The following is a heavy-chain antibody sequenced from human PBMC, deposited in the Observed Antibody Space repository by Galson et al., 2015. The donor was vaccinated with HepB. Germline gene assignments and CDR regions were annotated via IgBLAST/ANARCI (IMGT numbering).Heavy chain of an antibody. CDR3: EKLAKCGLFHGDY. D-gene: IGHD2-21*01. V-gene: IGHV3-23*01. CDR1: GFTFSSYA. Sequence: SLRLSCAASGFTFSSYAMSWVRQAPGKGLEWVSYISGSDNSIYYADSVKGRFTISRDNAKNTLYLQMNSLRAEDTAVYYCEKLAKCGLFHGDYWGQGTLITVSS. J-gene: IGHJ4*02. CDR2: ISGSDNSI.